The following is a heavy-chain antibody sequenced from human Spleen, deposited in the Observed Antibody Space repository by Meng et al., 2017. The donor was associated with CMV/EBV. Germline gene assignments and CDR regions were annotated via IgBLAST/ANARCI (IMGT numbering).Heavy chain of an antibody. D-gene: IGHD2-2*01. CDR2: INPNSGGT. V-gene: IGHV1-2*02. Sequence: ASVKVSCKASEYTFTDYYIHWVRQAPGQGLEWMGWINPNSGGTNYAQKFQGRVTMTRDTFITTAYMEVSRLTSDDTAVYYCARERYLVPAASPDYYYYGMDVWGQGTTVTVSS. CDR3: ARERYLVPAASPDYYYYGMDV. CDR1: EYTFTDYY. J-gene: IGHJ6*02.